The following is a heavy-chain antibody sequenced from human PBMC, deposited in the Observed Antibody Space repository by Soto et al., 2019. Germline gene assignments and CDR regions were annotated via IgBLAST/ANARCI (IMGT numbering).Heavy chain of an antibody. CDR3: ARRANRFLEWLIMGAFDY. CDR2: INHSGST. V-gene: IGHV4-34*01. CDR1: GGSFSGYY. Sequence: SETLSLTCAVYGGSFSGYYWSWIRQPPGKGLEWIGEINHSGSTNYNPSLKSRVTISVDTSKNQFSLKLSSVTAADTAVYYCARRANRFLEWLIMGAFDYWGQGTLVTVSS. J-gene: IGHJ4*02. D-gene: IGHD3-3*01.